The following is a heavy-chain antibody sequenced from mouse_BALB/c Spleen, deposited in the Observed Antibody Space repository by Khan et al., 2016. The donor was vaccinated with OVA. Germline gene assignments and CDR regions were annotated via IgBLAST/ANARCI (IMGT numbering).Heavy chain of an antibody. CDR3: ARLAYYYDSEGFAY. J-gene: IGHJ3*01. D-gene: IGHD1-1*01. V-gene: IGHV5-6*01. CDR2: ISSGGSYT. CDR1: GFTFSTYG. Sequence: EVQLQESGGDLVKPEGSLKLSCAASGFTFSTYGMSWVRQTPDKRLEWVATISSGGSYTYYPDSVQGRFTISRDNAKNTLYLQMNSLNSEDTAMFYCARLAYYYDSEGFAYWGQGTLVTVSA.